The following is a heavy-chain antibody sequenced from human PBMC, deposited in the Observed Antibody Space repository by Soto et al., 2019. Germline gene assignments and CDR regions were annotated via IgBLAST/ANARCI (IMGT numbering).Heavy chain of an antibody. V-gene: IGHV5-10-1*03. Sequence: EVQLVQSGAEVKKPGESLRISCKVSGYSFASQWISWVRQVPGKGQEWMGRIDLSESYTTYNPSFQGHVSFSADKSITTAYLQWSSLQVSDIATYYCATQGLSNYYFDYWGQGTLVTVSS. CDR3: ATQGLSNYYFDY. CDR2: IDLSESYT. CDR1: GYSFASQW. J-gene: IGHJ4*02.